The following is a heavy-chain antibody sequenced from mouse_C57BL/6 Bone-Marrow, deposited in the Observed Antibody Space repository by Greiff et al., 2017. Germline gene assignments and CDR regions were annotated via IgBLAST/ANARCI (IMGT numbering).Heavy chain of an antibody. D-gene: IGHD6-2*01. Sequence: VQRVESGPGLVAPSQSLSITCTVSGFSLTSYGVDWVRQSPGKGLEWLGVIGGVGSTNYNSALKSRRSISKDNSKSQVFLKMNSLQTDDTSMYYCASSLFAYWGQGTLVTVSA. J-gene: IGHJ3*01. CDR2: IGGVGST. CDR3: ASSLFAY. CDR1: GFSLTSYG. V-gene: IGHV2-6*01.